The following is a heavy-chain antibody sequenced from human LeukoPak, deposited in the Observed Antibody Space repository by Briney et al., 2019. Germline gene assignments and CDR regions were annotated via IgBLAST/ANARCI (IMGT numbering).Heavy chain of an antibody. CDR1: GFTFSNAW. CDR2: IKSKTDGGTT. CDR3: TTDGLLWFGEYTN. Sequence: GGSLRLSCAASGFTFSNAWMSGVRQAPGKGLGWVGRIKSKTDGGTTDYAAPVKGRFTISRDDSKNTLYLQMNSLKSEDTGVYYCTTDGLLWFGEYTNWGQGTLVTVSS. D-gene: IGHD3-10*01. J-gene: IGHJ4*02. V-gene: IGHV3-15*01.